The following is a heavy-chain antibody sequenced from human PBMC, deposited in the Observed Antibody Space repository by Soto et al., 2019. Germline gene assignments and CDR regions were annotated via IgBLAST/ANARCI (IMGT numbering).Heavy chain of an antibody. CDR1: GYTFTSYD. D-gene: IGHD2-15*01. V-gene: IGHV1-8*01. Sequence: QVQLVQSGAEVKKPGASVKVSCKASGYTFTSYDINWVRQATGQGLEWMGWMNPNSGNTGYAQKFQGRVTMTRNTSISTAYRELSSLRSEDTAVYYCARGRCSGGSCYYPPHPWGQGTLVTVSS. J-gene: IGHJ5*02. CDR2: MNPNSGNT. CDR3: ARGRCSGGSCYYPPHP.